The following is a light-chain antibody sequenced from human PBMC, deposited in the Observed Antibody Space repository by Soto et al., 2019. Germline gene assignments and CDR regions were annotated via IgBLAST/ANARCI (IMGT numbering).Light chain of an antibody. CDR3: QQYDNSPLT. CDR1: QSVSSSY. J-gene: IGKJ4*01. V-gene: IGKV3-20*01. CDR2: GES. Sequence: EIVITHSPSTLSVSPWEWAALSCRASQSVSSSYLAWYQQKPGQAHRLLIDGESNRATGIADRFSGSGSGKDFTLTISRLEPEDFAVYYCQQYDNSPLTFGGGTKVDIK.